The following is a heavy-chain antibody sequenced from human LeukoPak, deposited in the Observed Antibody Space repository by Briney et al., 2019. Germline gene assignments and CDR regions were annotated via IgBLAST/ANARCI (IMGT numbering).Heavy chain of an antibody. Sequence: SETLSLTCAVYGGSFSGYYWSWIRQPPGKGLEWIGEINHSGSTNYNPSLKSRVTISVDTSKNQFSLKLSSVNAADTAVYYCARVRRGYSGPMTFPYFDYWGQGTLVTVSS. J-gene: IGHJ4*02. CDR3: ARVRRGYSGPMTFPYFDY. CDR1: GGSFSGYY. V-gene: IGHV4-34*01. D-gene: IGHD5-12*01. CDR2: INHSGST.